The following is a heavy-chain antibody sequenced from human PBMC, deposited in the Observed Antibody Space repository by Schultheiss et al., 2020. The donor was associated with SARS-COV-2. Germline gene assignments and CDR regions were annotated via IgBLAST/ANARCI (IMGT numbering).Heavy chain of an antibody. CDR1: GFTFSSYG. V-gene: IGHV3-33*01. J-gene: IGHJ6*02. CDR3: ARAPGYCSGGSCYPYGMDI. D-gene: IGHD2-15*01. CDR2: IWYDGSNK. Sequence: GGSLRLSCAASGFTFSSYGMHWVRQAPGKGLEWVAVIWYDGSNKYYADSVKSRFTISRDNSKNTLYLQMNSLRAEDTAVYYCARAPGYCSGGSCYPYGMDIWGRGATGTVSS.